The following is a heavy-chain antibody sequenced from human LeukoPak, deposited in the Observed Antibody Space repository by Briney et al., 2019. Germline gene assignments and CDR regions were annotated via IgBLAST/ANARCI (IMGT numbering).Heavy chain of an antibody. CDR3: ARDGLVRSYYFEY. D-gene: IGHD3-10*01. V-gene: IGHV3-7*01. J-gene: IGHJ4*02. CDR2: INHDVSEE. Sequence: GGSLRLSCAASGFTFSSYAMTWVRQAPGKGLEWVASINHDVSEEFYVDSVKGRFTISRDNAKNSLYLQMSSLRAEDTAVYYCARDGLVRSYYFEYWGQGSLVTVSS. CDR1: GFTFSSYA.